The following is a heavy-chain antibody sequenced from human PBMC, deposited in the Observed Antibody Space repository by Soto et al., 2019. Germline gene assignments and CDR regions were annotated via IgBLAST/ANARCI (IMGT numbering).Heavy chain of an antibody. J-gene: IGHJ3*02. CDR3: ARDSKDIVVVVAATDAFDI. CDR2: IWYDGSNK. Sequence: QVQLVESGGGVVQPRRSLRLSCAASGFTFSSYGMHWVRQAPGKGLEWVAVIWYDGSNKYYADSVKGRFTISRDNSKNTLYLQMNSLRAEDTAVYYCARDSKDIVVVVAATDAFDIWGQGTMVTVSS. D-gene: IGHD2-15*01. CDR1: GFTFSSYG. V-gene: IGHV3-33*01.